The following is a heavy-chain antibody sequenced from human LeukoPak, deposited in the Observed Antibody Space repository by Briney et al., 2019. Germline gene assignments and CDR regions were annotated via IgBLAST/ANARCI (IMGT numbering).Heavy chain of an antibody. V-gene: IGHV4-4*07. CDR2: IYTSGST. Sequence: SETLSLTCTVSGGSISSYYWSWIRQPAGKGLEWIGRIYTSGSTNYNPSLKSRVTMSVDTSKNQFSLKLSSVTAADTAVYYCARGKLYSSLDYYYYYMDVWGKGTTVTVSS. CDR3: ARGKLYSSLDYYYYYMDV. CDR1: GGSISSYY. J-gene: IGHJ6*03. D-gene: IGHD6-13*01.